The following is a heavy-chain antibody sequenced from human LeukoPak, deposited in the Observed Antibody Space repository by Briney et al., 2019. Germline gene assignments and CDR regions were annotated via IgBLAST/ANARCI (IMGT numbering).Heavy chain of an antibody. Sequence: SETLSLTCTVSGGSISSHYWSWIRQPPGKRLEWIGYIYYSGSTNFNPSLTSRVTMSVDTSKNQFSLNLNSVTAADTAVYYCARMRDWFDPWGQGTLVTVSS. CDR1: GGSISSHY. V-gene: IGHV4-59*11. CDR2: IYYSGST. CDR3: ARMRDWFDP. J-gene: IGHJ5*02.